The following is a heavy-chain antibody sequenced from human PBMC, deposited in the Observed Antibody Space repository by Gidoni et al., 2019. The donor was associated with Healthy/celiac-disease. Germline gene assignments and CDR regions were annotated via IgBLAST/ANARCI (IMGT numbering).Heavy chain of an antibody. V-gene: IGHV3-49*04. J-gene: IGHJ4*02. Sequence: EVQLVESGGGLVQPGRSLRLSWTAAGFTCGDYAMSWVRQAPGKGLEWVGFIRSKAYGGTTEYAASVKGRFTISRDDSKSIAYLQMNSLKTEDTAVYYCTTHELLWFGEFEFGAFDYWGQGTLVTVSS. CDR2: IRSKAYGGTT. CDR1: GFTCGDYA. D-gene: IGHD3-10*01. CDR3: TTHELLWFGEFEFGAFDY.